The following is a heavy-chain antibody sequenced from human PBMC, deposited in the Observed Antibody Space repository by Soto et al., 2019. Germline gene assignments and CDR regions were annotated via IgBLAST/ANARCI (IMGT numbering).Heavy chain of an antibody. CDR1: GFTFSSYA. Sequence: AGGSLRLSCAASGFTFSSYAMHWVRQAPGKGLEWVAAICDSGNATHYADSVKGRSTISRDNSKSTLYLQMNSLRAEDTAIYYCAKARNSGWFFFDSWGQGIQVTVSS. D-gene: IGHD6-19*01. J-gene: IGHJ4*02. CDR2: ICDSGNAT. CDR3: AKARNSGWFFFDS. V-gene: IGHV3-23*01.